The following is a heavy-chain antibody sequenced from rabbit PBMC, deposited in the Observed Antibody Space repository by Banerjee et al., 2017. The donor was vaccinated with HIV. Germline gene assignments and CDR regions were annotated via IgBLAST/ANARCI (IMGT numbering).Heavy chain of an antibody. CDR1: GFSFSNKYV. V-gene: IGHV1S45*01. Sequence: QEQLEESGGDLVKPEGSLTITCTASGFSFSNKYVMCWVRQAPGKGPEWIACIDAGSSDNTYYATWVDGRFSISKTSSTTVTLQMTSLTAADTATYFCASRDPGYAGYGYGIGCNLWGQGTLVTVS. J-gene: IGHJ4*01. D-gene: IGHD7-1*01. CDR3: ASRDPGYAGYGYGIGCNL. CDR2: IDAGSSDNT.